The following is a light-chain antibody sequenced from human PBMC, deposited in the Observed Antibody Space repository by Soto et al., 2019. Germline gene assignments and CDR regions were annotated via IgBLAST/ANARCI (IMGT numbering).Light chain of an antibody. CDR2: ANT. CDR1: SSNIGANYD. V-gene: IGLV1-40*01. CDR3: AAWDDSLRVVL. J-gene: IGLJ2*01. Sequence: QSVLTQPPSVSGAPGQRVTISCTGSSSNIGANYDVHWYQQRPGSAPKLLIFANTNRPSGVPDRFSGSKSGTSASLAITGLQAEDEGDYYCAAWDDSLRVVLFGGGTKLTVL.